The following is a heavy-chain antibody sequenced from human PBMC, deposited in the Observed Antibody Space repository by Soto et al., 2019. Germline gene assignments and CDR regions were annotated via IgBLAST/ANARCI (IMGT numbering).Heavy chain of an antibody. V-gene: IGHV3-30-3*01. J-gene: IGHJ3*02. CDR3: ARDVHSYGFGNHPDI. CDR1: GFTFSSYA. Sequence: QVQLVESGGGVVQPGRSLRLSCAASGFTFSSYAMHWVRQAPGKGLEWVAVISYDGSNKYYADSVKGRFTISRDNSKNTLYLQMNSLRAEDTAVYYCARDVHSYGFGNHPDIWGQGTMVTVSS. CDR2: ISYDGSNK. D-gene: IGHD5-18*01.